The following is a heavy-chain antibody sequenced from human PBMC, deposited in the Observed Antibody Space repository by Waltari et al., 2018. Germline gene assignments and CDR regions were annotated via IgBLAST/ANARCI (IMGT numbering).Heavy chain of an antibody. D-gene: IGHD2-2*01. J-gene: IGHJ4*02. CDR3: ARMVRGYCSSTSCHTDH. Sequence: QLQLQESGPGLVKPSETLSLTCTVSGGSISSSSYYWGWVRQPPGKGLEWIGSIYYSGSTYSNPSRKSRVTISVDTSKNQFSLRVSSVTAADTAVFYCARMVRGYCSSTSCHTDHWGQGTLVTVSS. CDR1: GGSISSSSYY. V-gene: IGHV4-39*07. CDR2: IYYSGST.